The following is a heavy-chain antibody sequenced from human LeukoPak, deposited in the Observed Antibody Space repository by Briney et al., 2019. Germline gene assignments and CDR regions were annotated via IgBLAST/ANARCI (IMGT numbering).Heavy chain of an antibody. D-gene: IGHD6-19*01. CDR2: ITWNGGST. J-gene: IGHJ5*02. CDR3: ARDISGWRNWFDP. Sequence: GGSLRLPCAASGFTLDEYAMSWVRQAPGKALEWVSGITWNGGSTGYADSVKGRFTISRDNAKHSLYLQMNSLRAGDTALYYCARDISGWRNWFDPWGQGTLVTVSS. CDR1: GFTLDEYA. V-gene: IGHV3-20*04.